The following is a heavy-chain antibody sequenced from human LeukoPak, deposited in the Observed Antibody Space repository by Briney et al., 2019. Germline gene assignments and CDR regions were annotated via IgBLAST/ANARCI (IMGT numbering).Heavy chain of an antibody. CDR3: ARGSRRYCTGGACPNYYYHLDI. V-gene: IGHV4-34*01. J-gene: IGHJ6*03. Sequence: PSETLPLTCAVYGGSFSGYYWSWIRQPPRKGLEWIGEINHSGSTNYNPSLKSRVTISVDTSKNQFSLKLSSVTAADTAVYYCARGSRRYCTGGACPNYYYHLDIWGKGTTFTVSS. CDR1: GGSFSGYY. CDR2: INHSGST. D-gene: IGHD2-8*02.